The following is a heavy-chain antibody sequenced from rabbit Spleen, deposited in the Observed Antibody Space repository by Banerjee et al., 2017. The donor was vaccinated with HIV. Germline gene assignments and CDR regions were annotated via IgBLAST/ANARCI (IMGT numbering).Heavy chain of an antibody. CDR1: GFTLSTSW. Sequence: QSLEESGGDLVKPGASLTLTSTASGFTLSTSWICWVRQAPGKGLEWIACIYVGSGGGTKYASWAKGRFTISKTSSTAVTLQMTSLTGADTATYFCARDTGSSFSSYGMDLWGQGTLVTV. D-gene: IGHD8-1*01. V-gene: IGHV1S40*01. CDR2: IYVGSGGGT. CDR3: ARDTGSSFSSYGMDL. J-gene: IGHJ6*01.